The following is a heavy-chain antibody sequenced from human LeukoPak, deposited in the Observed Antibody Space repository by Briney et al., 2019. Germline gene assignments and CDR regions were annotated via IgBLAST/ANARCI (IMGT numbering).Heavy chain of an antibody. D-gene: IGHD3-16*02. CDR3: ARDVQDDYVWGSYRYWDY. V-gene: IGHV3-7*01. Sequence: GGSLGLSCAASGFTFSSYWMSWVRQAPGKGLEWVANIKQDGSEKYYVDSVKGRFTISRDNAKNSLYLQMNSLRAEDTAVYYCARDVQDDYVWGSYRYWDYWGQGTLVTVSS. CDR2: IKQDGSEK. J-gene: IGHJ4*02. CDR1: GFTFSSYW.